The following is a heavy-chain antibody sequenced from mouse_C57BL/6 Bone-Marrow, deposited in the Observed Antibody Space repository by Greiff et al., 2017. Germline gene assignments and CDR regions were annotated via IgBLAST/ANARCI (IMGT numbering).Heavy chain of an antibody. D-gene: IGHD3-2*02. CDR3: ANPDSSGYAMDY. V-gene: IGHV1-66*01. CDR1: GYSFTSYY. J-gene: IGHJ4*01. CDR2: IYPGSGNT. Sequence: QVQLKESGPELVKPGASVKISCKASGYSFTSYYIHWVKQRPGQGLEWIGWIYPGSGNTKYNEKFKGKATLTADTSSSTAYMQLSSLTSEDSAVYYCANPDSSGYAMDYWGQGTSVTVSS.